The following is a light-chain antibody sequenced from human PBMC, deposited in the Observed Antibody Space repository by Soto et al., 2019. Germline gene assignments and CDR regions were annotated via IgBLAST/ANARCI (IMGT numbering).Light chain of an antibody. CDR2: AAS. V-gene: IGKV1-6*01. Sequence: AIQMTRSPSSLSASVGNIFTITCRASQGIRNDLGWYQQKTGKAPKPLIYAASSLQSGVPSRLRGSGYGTDLTLTISSMQNEDFATYYCLQDYNSPWTFGQGTQVDIK. CDR1: QGIRND. CDR3: LQDYNSPWT. J-gene: IGKJ1*01.